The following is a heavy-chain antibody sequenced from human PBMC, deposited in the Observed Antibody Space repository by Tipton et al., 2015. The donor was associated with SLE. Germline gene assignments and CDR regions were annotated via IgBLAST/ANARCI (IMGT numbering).Heavy chain of an antibody. CDR1: GYSINNGYF. CDR2: ISHSGDT. V-gene: IGHV4-38-2*02. Sequence: TLSLTCTVSGYSINNGYFWGWIRQPPGKGPEWIATISHSGDTYHDPSLKSRVTISLDTSKNQFSLRLTSVTASDTAVYYCARGVDYWGQGTLVTVSS. J-gene: IGHJ4*02. CDR3: ARGVDY.